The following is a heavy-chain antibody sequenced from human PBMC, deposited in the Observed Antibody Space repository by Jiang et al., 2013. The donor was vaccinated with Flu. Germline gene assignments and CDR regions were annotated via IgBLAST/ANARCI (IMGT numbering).Heavy chain of an antibody. CDR3: ARVNSGSYYYYGMDV. V-gene: IGHV1-46*01. Sequence: GGSTSYAQKFQGRVTMTRDTSTSTVYMELSSLRSEDTAVYYCARVNSGSYYYYGMDVWGQGTTVTVS. D-gene: IGHD1-26*01. CDR2: GGST. J-gene: IGHJ6*02.